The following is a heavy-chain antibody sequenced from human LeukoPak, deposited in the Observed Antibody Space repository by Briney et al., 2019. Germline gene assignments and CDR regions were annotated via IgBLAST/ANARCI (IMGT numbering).Heavy chain of an antibody. D-gene: IGHD3/OR15-3a*01. CDR3: ARGWTVENTFDV. V-gene: IGHV4-4*07. CDR1: GVSINGRY. Sequence: PSETLSLTCIVSGVSINGRYWGWIRQPAGKGLEWIGHIYSSGSTYYNPSLKSRVTMSVDTSANHFYLRLTSVTAADTALYYCARGWTVENTFDVWGQGTMVTVSS. J-gene: IGHJ3*01. CDR2: IYSSGST.